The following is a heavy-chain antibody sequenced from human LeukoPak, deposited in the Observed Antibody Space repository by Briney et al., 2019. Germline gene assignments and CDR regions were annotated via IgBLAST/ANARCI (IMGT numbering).Heavy chain of an antibody. CDR2: ISSSGATI. CDR1: GFTFSDYY. D-gene: IGHD6-13*01. CDR3: ARAPKYSSSAWFDP. J-gene: IGHJ5*02. Sequence: GGSLRLSCAASGFTFSDYYMSWIRQAPGKGLGWISYISSSGATIYSADSVKGRFTISRDNTKNSLYLQMNTLRADDTAVYYCARAPKYSSSAWFDPWGQGTLVIVSS. V-gene: IGHV3-11*01.